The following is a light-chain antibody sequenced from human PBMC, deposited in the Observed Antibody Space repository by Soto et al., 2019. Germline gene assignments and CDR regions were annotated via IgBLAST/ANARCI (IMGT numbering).Light chain of an antibody. CDR1: QSVLYRSNNKNY. J-gene: IGKJ1*01. V-gene: IGKV4-1*01. CDR2: WAS. Sequence: DIVMTQSPDSLAVSLGERATINCKSSQSVLYRSNNKNYFAWYQQKPGQPPKLLIYWASTRESGVPDRFSGSGSGTDFTLTISSLQAADVAVYYCQQYYSSPWTFGQGTKVEIK. CDR3: QQYYSSPWT.